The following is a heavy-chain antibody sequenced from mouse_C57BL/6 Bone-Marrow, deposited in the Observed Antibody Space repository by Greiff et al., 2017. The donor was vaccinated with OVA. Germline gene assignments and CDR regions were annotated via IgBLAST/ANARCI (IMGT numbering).Heavy chain of an antibody. D-gene: IGHD1-1*01. CDR3: DVFIYYGSRNYAMDY. V-gene: IGHV3-6*01. CDR1: GYSITSGYY. CDR2: ISYDGSN. Sequence: EVKLLESGPGLVKPSQSLSLTCSVTGYSITSGYYWHWIRQFPGNKLEWMGYISYDGSNNYNPSLKNRISITRDTSKNQFFLKLNSVTTEDTATYYCDVFIYYGSRNYAMDYWGQGTSVTVSS. J-gene: IGHJ4*01.